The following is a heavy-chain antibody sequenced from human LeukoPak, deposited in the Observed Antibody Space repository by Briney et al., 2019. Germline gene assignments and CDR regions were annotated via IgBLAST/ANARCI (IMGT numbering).Heavy chain of an antibody. J-gene: IGHJ4*02. CDR3: ARGHTHYLVPRRGVYFDY. D-gene: IGHD3-10*01. Sequence: SETLSLTCAVYGGSFSGYYWSWIRQPPGKRLEWIGEINHSGSTNYNPSLKSRVTISVDTSKNQFSLKLSSVTAADTAVYYCARGHTHYLVPRRGVYFDYWGQGTLVTVSS. CDR2: INHSGST. V-gene: IGHV4-34*01. CDR1: GGSFSGYY.